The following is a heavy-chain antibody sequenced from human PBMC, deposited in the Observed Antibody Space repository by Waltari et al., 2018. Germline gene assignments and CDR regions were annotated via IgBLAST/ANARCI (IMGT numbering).Heavy chain of an antibody. J-gene: IGHJ3*02. CDR2: ISGSGGST. CDR3: AKDRDSSGYYYFHPFDI. Sequence: EVQLVESGGGLVQPGGSLRLSCAASGFTFSSYAMSWVRQAPGKGLEWVSAISGSGGSTYYADSVKGRFTISRDNSKNTLYLQMNSLRAEDTAVYYCAKDRDSSGYYYFHPFDIWGQGTMVTVSS. D-gene: IGHD3-22*01. V-gene: IGHV3-23*04. CDR1: GFTFSSYA.